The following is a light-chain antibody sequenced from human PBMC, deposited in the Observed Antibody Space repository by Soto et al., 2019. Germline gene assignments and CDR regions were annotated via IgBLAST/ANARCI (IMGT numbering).Light chain of an antibody. V-gene: IGKV3-20*01. Sequence: ELFLTQSPDTLSLSPGDRAALSCRASQRVAGNFLAWYQQKPGQSPRLLIYGASYRATGIPDRFSGSGSGTDFTLTISRLEPEDFAVYYCQQYGSSGTFGQGTKVDIK. CDR2: GAS. J-gene: IGKJ1*01. CDR3: QQYGSSGT. CDR1: QRVAGNF.